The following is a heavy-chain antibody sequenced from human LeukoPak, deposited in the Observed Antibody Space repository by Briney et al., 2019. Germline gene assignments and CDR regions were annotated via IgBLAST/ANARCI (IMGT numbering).Heavy chain of an antibody. Sequence: GGSLRLSCAASGFTFSSYSMNWVRQAPGKGLEWVSSISSSSSYIYYADSVKGRFTISRDNAKNSLYLQMNSLRAEDTAVYYCAWEEYYYDSRTRPGGWYWGQGTLVTVSS. CDR1: GFTFSSYS. D-gene: IGHD3-22*01. CDR2: ISSSSSYI. V-gene: IGHV3-21*01. J-gene: IGHJ4*02. CDR3: AWEEYYYDSRTRPGGWY.